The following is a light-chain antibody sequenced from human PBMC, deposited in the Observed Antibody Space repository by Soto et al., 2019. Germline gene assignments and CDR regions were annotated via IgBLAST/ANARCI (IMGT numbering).Light chain of an antibody. Sequence: DIQMTQSPSTLSASIGDRVTITCRACQSINSWLAWYQQKPGKAPKLLIYDASNLASGVPSRFSGSGSGTEFTLVISSLQPGDFATYYCQQYDTYSYTFGQGTKLEI. J-gene: IGKJ2*01. CDR3: QQYDTYSYT. CDR1: QSINSW. CDR2: DAS. V-gene: IGKV1-5*01.